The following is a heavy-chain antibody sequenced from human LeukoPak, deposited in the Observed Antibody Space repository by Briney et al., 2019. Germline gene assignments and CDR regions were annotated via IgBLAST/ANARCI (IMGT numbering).Heavy chain of an antibody. CDR3: ARGLYCSSTSCHFENYYYYYMDV. Sequence: GGSLRLSCAASGFSFSTYGMHWVRQAPGKGLEWVAVIWYVASKILYSDSVKGRFTISRDNSKNTMYLQMNSLRVEDTAVYYCARGLYCSSTSCHFENYYYYYMDVWGKGTTVSVSS. CDR2: IWYVASKI. V-gene: IGHV3-33*01. J-gene: IGHJ6*03. D-gene: IGHD2-2*01. CDR1: GFSFSTYG.